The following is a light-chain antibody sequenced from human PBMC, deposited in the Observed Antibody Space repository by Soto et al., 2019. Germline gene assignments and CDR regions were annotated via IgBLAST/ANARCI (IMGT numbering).Light chain of an antibody. V-gene: IGKV3-20*01. CDR2: GAP. CDR3: QQYFSSPTT. CDR1: ESVTSSS. J-gene: IGKJ1*01. Sequence: IVLTQSPGTLSLSPGERATLSCRASESVTSSSLAWYQQKPGQAPRLLIYGAPSRATGIPDRFSARGSGTDFTLTISRLEPEDFAVYFCQQYFSSPTTFGQGTKVDIK.